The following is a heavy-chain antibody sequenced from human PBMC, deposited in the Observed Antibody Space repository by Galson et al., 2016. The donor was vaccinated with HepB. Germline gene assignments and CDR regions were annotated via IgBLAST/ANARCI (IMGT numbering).Heavy chain of an antibody. V-gene: IGHV1-18*04. CDR2: ISAYNGNT. Sequence: SVKVSCKASGYTFISHCISWVRQAPGQGLEWVGGISAYNGNTNYAQEFQGRVTMTTGTSTSTAYMELRSLRPDDTAVYYCAGVLRSFDCFWPHYNYSMHVWGKGTTVTVSS. J-gene: IGHJ6*03. CDR1: GYTFISHC. D-gene: IGHD3-9*01. CDR3: AGVLRSFDCFWPHYNYSMHV.